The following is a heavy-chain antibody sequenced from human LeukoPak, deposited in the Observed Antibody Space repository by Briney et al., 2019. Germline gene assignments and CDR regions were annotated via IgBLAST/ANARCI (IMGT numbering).Heavy chain of an antibody. CDR2: IGPTGSDR. Sequence: GGSLRLSCTASGLTFSTSGFNWLRQAPGKGLEWVASIGPTGSDRYHADSIKGRFTISRDNANNFLYLQMNNLRAEDTAVYYCATETNGRHYDYWGQGTLLPVSS. V-gene: IGHV3-21*06. D-gene: IGHD1-14*01. J-gene: IGHJ4*02. CDR3: ATETNGRHYDY. CDR1: GLTFSTSG.